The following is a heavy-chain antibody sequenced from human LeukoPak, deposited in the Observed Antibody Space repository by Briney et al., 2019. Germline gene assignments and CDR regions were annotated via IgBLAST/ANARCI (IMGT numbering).Heavy chain of an antibody. CDR3: ARDPYVWGEDI. D-gene: IGHD3-16*01. CDR1: GFTVSSNY. V-gene: IGHV3-53*01. J-gene: IGHJ3*02. CDR2: IYSGGST. Sequence: PGGSLRLSCAVSGFTVSSNYMSWVRQAPGKGLEWISVIYSGGSTYYADSVKGRFTISRDNSKNTLYLQMNSLRAEDTAVYYCARDPYVWGEDIWGQGTMVTVSS.